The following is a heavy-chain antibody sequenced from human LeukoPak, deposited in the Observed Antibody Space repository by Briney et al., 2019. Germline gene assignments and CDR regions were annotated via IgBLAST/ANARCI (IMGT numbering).Heavy chain of an antibody. V-gene: IGHV3-23*01. CDR3: VSWGDHEVFTGNYVPDY. Sequence: GASLRLSCVASGFTFSNYAMRWVRQAPGKGLEWVSAITGSGTSTYYADSLKGRFTISRDNSKNTVFLQMNSLRHEDTAIYYCVSWGDHEVFTGNYVPDYWGQGTLVTVSS. CDR2: ITGSGTST. J-gene: IGHJ4*02. D-gene: IGHD3-9*01. CDR1: GFTFSNYA.